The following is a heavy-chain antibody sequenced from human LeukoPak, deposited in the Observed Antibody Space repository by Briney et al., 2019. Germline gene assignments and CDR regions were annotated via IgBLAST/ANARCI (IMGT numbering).Heavy chain of an antibody. D-gene: IGHD5-18*01. V-gene: IGHV3-20*04. Sequence: GVSLRLSCAASGFTFDDYGMSWVRQAPGKGLEWVSGINWNGGSTGYADSVKGRFTISRDNAKNSLYLQMNSLRAEDTALYYYARDLTDTAMAPFDYWGQGTLVTVSS. CDR2: INWNGGST. CDR3: ARDLTDTAMAPFDY. J-gene: IGHJ4*02. CDR1: GFTFDDYG.